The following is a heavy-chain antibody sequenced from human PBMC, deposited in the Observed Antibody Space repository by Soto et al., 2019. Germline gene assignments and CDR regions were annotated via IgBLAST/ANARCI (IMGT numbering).Heavy chain of an antibody. J-gene: IGHJ6*02. D-gene: IGHD2-8*02. CDR1: GFTFSRYW. Sequence: LRLSCAASGFTFSRYWMHWVRQVPGEGLVWVSRIKTDGTTTNYADSVKGRFTISRDNAKNTLYLQMDSLRAEDTAMYYCARDYLRPAGGATGYGMDVWGQGTTVTVSS. CDR3: ARDYLRPAGGATGYGMDV. CDR2: IKTDGTTT. V-gene: IGHV3-74*01.